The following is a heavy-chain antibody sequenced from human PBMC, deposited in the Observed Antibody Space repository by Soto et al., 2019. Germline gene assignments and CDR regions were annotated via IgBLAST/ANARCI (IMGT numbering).Heavy chain of an antibody. CDR3: AKGVGIIDWFDP. Sequence: SDTLSLTCTVSGGSISSGGYYWSWIRQHPGKGLEWIGYIYYSGSTYYNPSLKSRVTISVDTSKNQFSLKLSSVTAADTAVYYCAKGVGIIDWFDPWGQGTLVTVSS. CDR2: IYYSGST. D-gene: IGHD3-10*01. J-gene: IGHJ5*02. V-gene: IGHV4-31*03. CDR1: GGSISSGGYY.